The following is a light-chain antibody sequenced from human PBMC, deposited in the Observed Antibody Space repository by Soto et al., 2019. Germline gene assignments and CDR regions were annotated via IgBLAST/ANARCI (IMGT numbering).Light chain of an antibody. CDR3: ASWDDNLSSWV. J-gene: IGLJ3*02. CDR2: RHN. CDR1: SSNIGGNF. V-gene: IGLV1-47*01. Sequence: QSVLTQPPSASGTPGQRVAISCSGSSSNIGGNFVLWYQHLPGTAPKLLIYRHNQRPSGVSDRFSGSTSGTSASLAISGLRSEDEADYYCASWDDNLSSWVFGGGTKLTVL.